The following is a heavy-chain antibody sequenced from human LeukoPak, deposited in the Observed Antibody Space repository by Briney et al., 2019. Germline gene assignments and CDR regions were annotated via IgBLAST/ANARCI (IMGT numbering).Heavy chain of an antibody. D-gene: IGHD3-22*01. CDR1: GYTFTGYY. CDR3: ARVRDYYYDSSATDAFDI. CDR2: INPNSGGT. V-gene: IGHV1-2*02. J-gene: IGHJ3*02. Sequence: ASVKVSCKASGYTFTGYYMHWVRQAPGQGLEWMGWINPNSGGTNYAQKFQGRVTMTTDTSTSTAYMELRSLRSDDTAVYYCARVRDYYYDSSATDAFDIWGQGTMVTVSS.